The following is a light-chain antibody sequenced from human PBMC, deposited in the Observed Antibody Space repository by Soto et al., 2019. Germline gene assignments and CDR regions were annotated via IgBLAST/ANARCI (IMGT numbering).Light chain of an antibody. Sequence: DIQLTQSPSLLSASVGDRVTITCRASQDISRFLAWYQQKPGKAPNLLIYAASTLQSGVPSRFSGSGSGTEFTLTISSLQPDDFATYYCQQAYTFGQGTKLEIK. CDR3: QQAYT. CDR2: AAS. V-gene: IGKV1-9*01. J-gene: IGKJ2*01. CDR1: QDISRF.